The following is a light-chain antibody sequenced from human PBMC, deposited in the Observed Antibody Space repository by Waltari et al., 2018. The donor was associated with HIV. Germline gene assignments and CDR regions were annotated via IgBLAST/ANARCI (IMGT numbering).Light chain of an antibody. Sequence: ELLLTLSPVTLYLSPGDGPTLSRRASQSVSSSYLAWYQQRPGQAPRLLIYDASSRPTGVPDRFRGSGSGTHFTLTISRLGPEDFAVYYCQQYAASPRTFGQGTRVEIK. CDR3: QQYAASPRT. CDR1: QSVSSSY. V-gene: IGKV3-20*01. CDR2: DAS. J-gene: IGKJ2*01.